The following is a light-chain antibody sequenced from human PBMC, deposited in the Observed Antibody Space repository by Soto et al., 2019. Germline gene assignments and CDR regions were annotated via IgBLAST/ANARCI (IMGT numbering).Light chain of an antibody. V-gene: IGKV1-5*01. J-gene: IGKJ1*01. Sequence: DIKMTQSPSTLSASVGDTVTVTCRASQSVSGWLAWYQQKPGEAPKLLIYDASALPRGVPSRFSGSGSGTKFTRPIASLQPDDFSTYYCQQYETFSGTFGPGTKVEI. CDR3: QQYETFSGT. CDR1: QSVSGW. CDR2: DAS.